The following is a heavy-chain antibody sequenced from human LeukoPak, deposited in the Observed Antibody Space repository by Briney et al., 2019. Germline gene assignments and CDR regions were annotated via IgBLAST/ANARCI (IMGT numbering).Heavy chain of an antibody. CDR2: INPNNGGT. J-gene: IGHJ4*02. CDR3: ARDLNTMSGFDY. CDR1: AYTFTAYY. V-gene: IGHV1-2*06. D-gene: IGHD3-10*02. Sequence: GASVKVSCKASAYTFTAYYIHWVRQAPGQGLEWMGRINPNNGGTNFAQKFLGRVTVTRDTSINTAYMELSRLRSDDTALYYCARDLNTMSGFDYWGQGTLVTVSS.